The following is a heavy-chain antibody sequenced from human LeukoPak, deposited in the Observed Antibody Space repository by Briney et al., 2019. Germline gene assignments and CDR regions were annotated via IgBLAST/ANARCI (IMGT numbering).Heavy chain of an antibody. Sequence: PSETLSLTCPVSGYSISSGYYWGWIRQPPGKGLEWIGSIYHSGSTYYNPSLKSRVTISVDTSKNQFSLKLSSVTAADTAVYYCARQQYQLLYNYYYMDVWGKGTTVTVSS. V-gene: IGHV4-38-2*01. D-gene: IGHD2-2*01. J-gene: IGHJ6*03. CDR2: IYHSGST. CDR1: GYSISSGYY. CDR3: ARQQYQLLYNYYYMDV.